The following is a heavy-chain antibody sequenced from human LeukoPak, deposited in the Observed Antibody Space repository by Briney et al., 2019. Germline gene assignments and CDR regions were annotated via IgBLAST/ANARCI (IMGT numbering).Heavy chain of an antibody. Sequence: PSETLSLTCTVSGGSISSYYWSWIRQPPGKGLEWIWYIYYSGSTNYNPSLKRRVTISVDTSKNQFSLKLSSVTAADTAVYYCARGVYSGYDSGAYYFDYWGQGTLVTVSS. CDR1: GGSISSYY. CDR3: ARGVYSGYDSGAYYFDY. V-gene: IGHV4-59*01. D-gene: IGHD5-12*01. J-gene: IGHJ4*02. CDR2: IYYSGST.